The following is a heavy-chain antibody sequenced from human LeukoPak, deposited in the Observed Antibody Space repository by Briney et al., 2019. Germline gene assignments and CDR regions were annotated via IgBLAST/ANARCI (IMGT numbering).Heavy chain of an antibody. V-gene: IGHV3-33*01. J-gene: IGHJ4*02. CDR2: IWYDGSNK. CDR3: ARDERGHYYSGAFFGAIDF. CDR1: GFTFNSYA. Sequence: GRSLRLSCAASGFTFNSYAMHWVRQAPGKGLEWVAFIWYDGSNKYYADSVKGRFTASRDNSKNTVYLQMNSLRAEDTAVYYCARDERGHYYSGAFFGAIDFWGQGTLVTVSS. D-gene: IGHD2-15*01.